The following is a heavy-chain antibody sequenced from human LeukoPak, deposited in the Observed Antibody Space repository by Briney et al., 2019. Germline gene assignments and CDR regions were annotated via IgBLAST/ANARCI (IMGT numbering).Heavy chain of an antibody. V-gene: IGHV4-59*11. CDR1: GGSISSHY. J-gene: IGHJ5*02. CDR3: ARDYGDYVWFDP. CDR2: IYYSGST. Sequence: SETLSLTCTVSGGSISSHYWSWIRQPPGKGLEWIGYIYYSGSTNYNPSLKSRVTISVDTSKNQFSLKLSSVTAADTAVYYCARDYGDYVWFDPWGQGTLVTVSS. D-gene: IGHD4-17*01.